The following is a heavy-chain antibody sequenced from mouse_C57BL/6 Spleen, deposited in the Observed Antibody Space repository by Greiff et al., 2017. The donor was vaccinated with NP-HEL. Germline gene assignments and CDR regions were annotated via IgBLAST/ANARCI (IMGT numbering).Heavy chain of an antibody. CDR1: GFTFSDYG. D-gene: IGHD1-1*01. CDR3: ARPPYYGGYYYAMDY. Sequence: EVQGVESGGGLVKPGGSLKLSCAASGFTFSDYGMHWVRQAPEKGLEWVAYISSGSSTIYYADTVKGRFTISRDNAKNTLFLQMTSLRSEDTAMYYCARPPYYGGYYYAMDYWGQGTSVTVSS. CDR2: ISSGSSTI. J-gene: IGHJ4*01. V-gene: IGHV5-17*01.